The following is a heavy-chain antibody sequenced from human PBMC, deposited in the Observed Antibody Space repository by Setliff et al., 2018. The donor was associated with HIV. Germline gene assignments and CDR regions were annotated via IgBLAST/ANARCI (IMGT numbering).Heavy chain of an antibody. J-gene: IGHJ4*02. V-gene: IGHV4-34*01. D-gene: IGHD6-19*01. CDR2: TNPSGST. Sequence: SETLSLTCAVYVGSFSGHYWIWIRQPPGKGLEWIGETNPSGSTKYNPSLKSRVTISVDTSKNQLSLKLISMTAADTAVYYCARDLPYSSAWCSPGPGGLDQWGQGTLVTVSS. CDR1: VGSFSGHY. CDR3: ARDLPYSSAWCSPGPGGLDQ.